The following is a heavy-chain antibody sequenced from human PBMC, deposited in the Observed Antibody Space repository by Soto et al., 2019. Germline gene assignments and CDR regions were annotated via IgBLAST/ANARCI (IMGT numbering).Heavy chain of an antibody. D-gene: IGHD5-18*01. CDR3: AGVDTAMVTDY. Sequence: QVQLQESGPGLVKPSETLSLTCTVSGGSVSSGSYYWSWIRQPPGKGLEWIGYIYYSGSTNYNPSLKSRVPISVDTSKSQFPLKLSSVTAADTAVYYCAGVDTAMVTDYWGQGTLVTVSS. J-gene: IGHJ4*02. CDR1: GGSVSSGSYY. CDR2: IYYSGST. V-gene: IGHV4-61*01.